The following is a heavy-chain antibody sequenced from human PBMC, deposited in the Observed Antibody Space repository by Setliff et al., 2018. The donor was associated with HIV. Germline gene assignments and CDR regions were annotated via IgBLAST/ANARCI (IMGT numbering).Heavy chain of an antibody. CDR3: ARVFVDTAVLRVLEYYFDS. CDR2: MYYSGST. CDR1: GGSISSSSYY. J-gene: IGHJ4*02. D-gene: IGHD5-18*01. V-gene: IGHV4-39*07. Sequence: SETLSLTCTVSGGSISSSSYYWGWVRQPPGKGLEWIGSMYYSGSTYYTPSLKSRITISLDTSKNKFSLRMRSVTAADTAVYYCARVFVDTAVLRVLEYYFDSWGRGTLVTVS.